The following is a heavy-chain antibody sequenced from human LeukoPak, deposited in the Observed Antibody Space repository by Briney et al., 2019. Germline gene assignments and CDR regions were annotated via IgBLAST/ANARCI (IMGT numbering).Heavy chain of an antibody. D-gene: IGHD2-15*01. V-gene: IGHV1-2*06. CDR1: GYTFTGYY. CDR3: ASYRSGGSCYPNRFDY. CDR2: INPNSGGT. Sequence: ASVKVSCKASGYTFTGYYMHWVRQAPGQGLEWMGRINPNSGGTNYAQKFQGRVTMTRDTSISTAYMELSRLRSDDTAVYYCASYRSGGSCYPNRFDYWGQGTLVTVSS. J-gene: IGHJ4*02.